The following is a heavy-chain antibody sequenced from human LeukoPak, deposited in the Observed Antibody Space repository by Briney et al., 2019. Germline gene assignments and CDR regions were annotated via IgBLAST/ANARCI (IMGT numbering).Heavy chain of an antibody. J-gene: IGHJ6*02. CDR3: ARRPYSDTSGRLSDV. CDR2: ISGSGGST. V-gene: IGHV3-23*01. CDR1: GFTFSSYA. Sequence: GGSLRLSCAASGFTFSSYAMSWVRQAPGKGLEWVSAISGSGGSTYYADSVKGRFTISRDNSKNTLYLQMNSLRDEDTAVYFCARRPYSDTSGRLSDVWGQGTTVTVSS. D-gene: IGHD3-22*01.